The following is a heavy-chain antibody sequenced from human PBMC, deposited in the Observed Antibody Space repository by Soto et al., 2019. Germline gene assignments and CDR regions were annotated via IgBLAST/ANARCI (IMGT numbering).Heavy chain of an antibody. Sequence: GESLKISCKGSGYSFTSYWIGWVRQMPGKGQEWMGITYPGDSDTRYSPSFQGQVTISADKSISTAYLQWSSLKASDTAMYYCARGRGRITIFGVVPNPVARYWGQGTLVTVSS. V-gene: IGHV5-51*01. CDR1: GYSFTSYW. J-gene: IGHJ4*02. CDR3: ARGRGRITIFGVVPNPVARY. D-gene: IGHD3-3*01. CDR2: TYPGDSDT.